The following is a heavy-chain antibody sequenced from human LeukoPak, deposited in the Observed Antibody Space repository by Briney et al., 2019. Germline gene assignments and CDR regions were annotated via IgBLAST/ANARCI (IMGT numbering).Heavy chain of an antibody. V-gene: IGHV3-23*01. J-gene: IGHJ4*02. CDR3: AKDLVGGGYSYGYYFDY. CDR2: ISGSGGST. Sequence: GGSLRLSCAASGFTFSSYAMSWVRQAPGKGLEWVSAISGSGGSTYYADSVKGRFTISRDNSKNTLYLQMNSLRAEDTAVYYCAKDLVGGGYSYGYYFDYWGQGTLVTVSS. D-gene: IGHD5-18*01. CDR1: GFTFSSYA.